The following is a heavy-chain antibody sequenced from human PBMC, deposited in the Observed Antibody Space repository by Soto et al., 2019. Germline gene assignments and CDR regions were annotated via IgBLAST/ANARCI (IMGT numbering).Heavy chain of an antibody. J-gene: IGHJ6*02. V-gene: IGHV2-5*02. CDR1: GFSLSTSGVG. CDR3: AHRRGYSYGYHYYYGMDV. D-gene: IGHD5-18*01. CDR2: IYWDDDK. Sequence: QITLKESGPTLVKPTQTLTLTCTFSGFSLSTSGVGVGWIRQPPGKALEWLALIYWDDDKRYSPSLKSRLTITKDTSKNHVVLTMTNMDPVDTATYYCAHRRGYSYGYHYYYGMDVWGQGTTVTVSS.